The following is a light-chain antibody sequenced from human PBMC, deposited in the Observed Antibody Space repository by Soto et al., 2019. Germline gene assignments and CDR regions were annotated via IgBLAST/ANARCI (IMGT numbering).Light chain of an antibody. CDR2: SNN. CDR3: AAWDDSLSVGL. J-gene: IGLJ3*02. CDR1: SSNIGSNY. V-gene: IGLV1-47*02. Sequence: QSVLPQPPSASGTPGQRVTISCSGSSSNIGSNYVYWYQQLPGTAPKLLIYSNNQRPSGVPGRFSGSKSGTSASLAISGLRSEDEADYYCAAWDDSLSVGLFGGGTKLTVL.